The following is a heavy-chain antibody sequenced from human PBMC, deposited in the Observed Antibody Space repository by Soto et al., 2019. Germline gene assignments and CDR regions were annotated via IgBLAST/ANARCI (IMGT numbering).Heavy chain of an antibody. CDR3: ARDVLTAVAGSVNWFDT. V-gene: IGHV3-33*01. CDR1: GFSLRTYG. Sequence: QVQLVESGGGVVQSGRSLTLSCAASGFSLRTYGMHWLRRAPGKGLEWVAFIWYDGTKKFYANSVKGRSTMSKDNSNNILYLQLSGLRVEDTAVYSWARDVLTAVAGSVNWFDTLGQGTLVTVSS. CDR2: IWYDGTKK. D-gene: IGHD6-19*01. J-gene: IGHJ5*02.